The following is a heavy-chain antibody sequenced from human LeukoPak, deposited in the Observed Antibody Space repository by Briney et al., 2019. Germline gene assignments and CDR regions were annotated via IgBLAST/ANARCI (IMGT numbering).Heavy chain of an antibody. CDR2: ISWNSGSI. CDR3: AKEGAITMVREVIILFDY. Sequence: GGSLRFSCAASGFPFVDYAMHWVRQAPGKGLEWVSGISWNSGSIGYADSVKGRFTISRDNAKNSLYLQMNSLRAEDTALYYCAKEGAITMVREVIILFDYWGQGTLVTVSS. CDR1: GFPFVDYA. D-gene: IGHD3-10*01. V-gene: IGHV3-9*01. J-gene: IGHJ4*02.